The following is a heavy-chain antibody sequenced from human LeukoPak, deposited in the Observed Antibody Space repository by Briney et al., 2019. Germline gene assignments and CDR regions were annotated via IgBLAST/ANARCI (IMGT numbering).Heavy chain of an antibody. Sequence: SVKVSCKASGGTFSIYAISWVRQAPGQGLEWMGRIIPILGIANYAQKFQGRVTITADKSTSTAYMELSSLRSEDTAVYYCAREDVEMATIRGYYGMDVWGQGTTVTVSS. D-gene: IGHD5-24*01. CDR1: GGTFSIYA. CDR3: AREDVEMATIRGYYGMDV. V-gene: IGHV1-69*04. J-gene: IGHJ6*02. CDR2: IIPILGIA.